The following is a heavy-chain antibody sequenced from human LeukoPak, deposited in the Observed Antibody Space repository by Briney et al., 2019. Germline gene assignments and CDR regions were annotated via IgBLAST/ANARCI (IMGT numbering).Heavy chain of an antibody. Sequence: SETLPLTCAVSGGSISSDSYSWSWIRQPPGKGLEWIGYIYNSGSTYYNPSLKSRVTISVDKAKNQFSLKLTSVTAADTAVHYCARVFCTSTSCQDRHYFDSWGQGTLVTVSS. CDR3: ARVFCTSTSCQDRHYFDS. J-gene: IGHJ4*02. CDR1: GGSISSDSYS. CDR2: IYNSGST. D-gene: IGHD2-2*01. V-gene: IGHV4-30-2*01.